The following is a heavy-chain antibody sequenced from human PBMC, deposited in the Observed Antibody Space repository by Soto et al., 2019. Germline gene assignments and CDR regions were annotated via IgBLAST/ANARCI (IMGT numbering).Heavy chain of an antibody. D-gene: IGHD3-3*01. V-gene: IGHV3-7*01. J-gene: IGHJ6*03. CDR3: AREVHYDFWSGYFYYYHMDV. Sequence: GGSLRLSCAASGFTFSSYWMSWVRQAPGKGLEWVANIKQDGSEKYYVDSVKGRFTISRDNAKNSLYLQMNSLRAEDTAVYYCAREVHYDFWSGYFYYYHMDVWGKGTTVTVSS. CDR1: GFTFSSYW. CDR2: IKQDGSEK.